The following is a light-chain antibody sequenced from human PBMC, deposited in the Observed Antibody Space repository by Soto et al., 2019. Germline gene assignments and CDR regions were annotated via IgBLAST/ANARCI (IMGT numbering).Light chain of an antibody. J-gene: IGKJ4*01. CDR2: DAS. CDR1: QGISSY. V-gene: IGKV1-9*01. CDR3: QQVNVYPST. Sequence: IQLTQSPSSLSASVGDRFTITFRSSQGISSYLGWYQQKPGKAPNLLIYDASTLHSGVPSRFSGGGSGTDFTLTISSLQPEDFATYYCQQVNVYPSTFGGGTKVDIK.